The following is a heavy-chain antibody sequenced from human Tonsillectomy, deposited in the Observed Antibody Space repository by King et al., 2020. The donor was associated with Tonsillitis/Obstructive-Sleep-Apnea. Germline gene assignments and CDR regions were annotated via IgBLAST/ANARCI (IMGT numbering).Heavy chain of an antibody. CDR3: ARGGGNYDCWSGYSVYYYYMDV. D-gene: IGHD3-3*01. Sequence: VQLQQWGAGLLKPSETLSLTCAVYGGSFSGYYWSWIRQPPGKGLEWIGEINHSGSTNYNPSLKSRVTISVDTSKNQFSLKLSSVTAADTAVYYCARGGGNYDCWSGYSVYYYYMDVWGKGTTVTVSS. J-gene: IGHJ6*03. CDR1: GGSFSGYY. CDR2: INHSGST. V-gene: IGHV4-34*01.